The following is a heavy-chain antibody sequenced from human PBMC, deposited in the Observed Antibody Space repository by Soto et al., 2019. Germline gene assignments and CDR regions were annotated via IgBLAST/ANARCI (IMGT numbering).Heavy chain of an antibody. CDR3: AKGMVTTWYYGMDV. Sequence: EVQLVESGGGLVQPGRSLRLSCAASGFTFDDYAMHWVRQAPGKGLEWVSGISWNSGSIGYADSVKGRFTISRDNAKNSLYLQMNSLRAEDTALYYCAKGMVTTWYYGMDVWGQGTTVTVSS. J-gene: IGHJ6*02. V-gene: IGHV3-9*01. D-gene: IGHD2-21*02. CDR1: GFTFDDYA. CDR2: ISWNSGSI.